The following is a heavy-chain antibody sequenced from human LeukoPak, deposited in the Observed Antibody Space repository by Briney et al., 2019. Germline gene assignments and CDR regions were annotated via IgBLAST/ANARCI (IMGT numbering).Heavy chain of an antibody. CDR2: IYHSGST. J-gene: IGHJ4*02. CDR1: GGSISTSNW. CDR3: ANSGGARGY. V-gene: IGHV4-4*02. D-gene: IGHD3-10*01. Sequence: KPSGTLSLTCAVSGGSISTSNWWSWVRQPPGKGLEWIGQIYHSGSTNYSPSLKSRVTMSADKSKNQFSLEPSSVTAADTAVYYCANSGGARGYWGQGTLVTVSS.